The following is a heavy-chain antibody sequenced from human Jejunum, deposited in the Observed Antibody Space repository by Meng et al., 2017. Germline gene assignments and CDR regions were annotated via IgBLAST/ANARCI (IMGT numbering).Heavy chain of an antibody. CDR2: INDSGST. J-gene: IGHJ4*02. V-gene: IGHV4-34*01. D-gene: IGHD3-3*01. Sequence: VQLQQGGAGLLTPSETLSLTCAVYGGSFSGHYWTWIRQPPGKGLEWIGEINDSGSTHYNPSLGSRVTISVDTSKSQFSLKLISVTAADTGVYYCVDSKWSANYWGQGTLVTVSS. CDR3: VDSKWSANY. CDR1: GGSFSGHY.